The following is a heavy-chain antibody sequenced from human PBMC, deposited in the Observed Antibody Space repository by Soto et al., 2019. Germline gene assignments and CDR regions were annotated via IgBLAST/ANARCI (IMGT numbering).Heavy chain of an antibody. J-gene: IGHJ4*02. D-gene: IGHD2-2*01. CDR2: IKQDGSEK. CDR1: GFTFSKFW. CDR3: ASRYLEYCTSATCSAPYDY. Sequence: ESGGGLVQPGGSLRLSCVASGFTFSKFWMSWVRQAPGKGLEWVATIKQDGSEKYYVDSVKGRFTISRDNANNSLFLQMDYLRAEDTAVYYCASRYLEYCTSATCSAPYDYWGQVTLVSVSS. V-gene: IGHV3-7*05.